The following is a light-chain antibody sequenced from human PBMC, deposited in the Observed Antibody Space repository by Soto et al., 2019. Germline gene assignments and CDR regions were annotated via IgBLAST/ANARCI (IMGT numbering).Light chain of an antibody. V-gene: IGLV2-11*01. CDR1: SSDVGGYNY. CDR2: DVS. Sequence: QSALTQPRSVSGSPGQSVTISCTGTSSDVGGYNYVSWYQQHPGKAPKLMIYDVSKRPSGVPDRFSGSKSGNTASLTISGLQAEDEADYYCCSYAGSYTPLYVFGTGTSSPS. CDR3: CSYAGSYTPLYV. J-gene: IGLJ1*01.